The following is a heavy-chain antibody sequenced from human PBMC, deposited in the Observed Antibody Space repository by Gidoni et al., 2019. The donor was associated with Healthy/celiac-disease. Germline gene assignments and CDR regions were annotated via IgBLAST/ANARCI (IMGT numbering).Heavy chain of an antibody. Sequence: QVQLVGSGGGVVQPGRSLRLSCAASGFTFSSYSMHWVRQAPGKGLEWVAVISYAGSNKYYADSVKGRFTISRDNSKNTLYLQMNSLRAEDTAVYYCARDPCSSTSCYVGLWGQGTMVTVSS. D-gene: IGHD2-2*01. CDR2: ISYAGSNK. V-gene: IGHV3-30-3*01. J-gene: IGHJ3*01. CDR1: GFTFSSYS. CDR3: ARDPCSSTSCYVGL.